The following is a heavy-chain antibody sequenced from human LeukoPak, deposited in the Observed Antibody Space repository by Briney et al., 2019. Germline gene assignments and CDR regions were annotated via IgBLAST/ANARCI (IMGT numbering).Heavy chain of an antibody. CDR1: GFTFSSYS. J-gene: IGHJ2*01. CDR3: ARLKLGYWYFDL. Sequence: PGGSLRLSCAASGFTFSSYSMNWVRQAPGKGLEWVSYIGLTDTTIYYADSLKGRFAISRDNAKNSLYLHTHSLRAEDTAIYYCARLKLGYWYFDLWGRGTLLTVSS. V-gene: IGHV3-48*04. CDR2: IGLTDTTI. D-gene: IGHD7-27*01.